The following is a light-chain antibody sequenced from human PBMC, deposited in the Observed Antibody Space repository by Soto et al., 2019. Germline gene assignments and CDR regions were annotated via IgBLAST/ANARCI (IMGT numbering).Light chain of an antibody. V-gene: IGKV3-11*01. CDR2: DES. Sequence: EIVLTQSPATLSLSPGERATLSCRASQSVSRYLAWYQQKPGQAPRLVIYDESNRATGIPARFSGSGSGTDFTLTISSLEPEDFAVYDCQQRSSWPLTFGGGTKVEIK. J-gene: IGKJ4*01. CDR3: QQRSSWPLT. CDR1: QSVSRY.